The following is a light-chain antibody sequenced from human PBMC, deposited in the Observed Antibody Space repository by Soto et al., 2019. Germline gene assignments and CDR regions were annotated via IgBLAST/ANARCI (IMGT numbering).Light chain of an antibody. J-gene: IGKJ4*01. Sequence: EIVMTQSPATLSVSPGERATLSCRASQSVSSNLAWYQQKPGQAPRLLIYGASTRATGIPARFSGSGSGTDFTLTISSLQYEDFAVYYCQQYNNWPFTFGGVTKVEIK. CDR2: GAS. CDR3: QQYNNWPFT. CDR1: QSVSSN. V-gene: IGKV3D-15*01.